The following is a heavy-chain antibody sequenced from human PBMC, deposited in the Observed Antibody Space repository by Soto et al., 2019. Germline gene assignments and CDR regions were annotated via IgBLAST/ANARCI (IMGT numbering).Heavy chain of an antibody. CDR3: ARGVVSTGYFDY. J-gene: IGHJ4*02. CDR2: SRDKVHSHTT. Sequence: EVQLGESGGGLVQPGGSLRLSCAASGFTFSDHYMDWVRQAPGKGLEWVGRSRDKVHSHTTEYAASVKGRFTISRGDSENSLYLQMNSLKTEDTAVYYCARGVVSTGYFDYWGQGTLVTVSS. D-gene: IGHD5-12*01. CDR1: GFTFSDHY. V-gene: IGHV3-72*01.